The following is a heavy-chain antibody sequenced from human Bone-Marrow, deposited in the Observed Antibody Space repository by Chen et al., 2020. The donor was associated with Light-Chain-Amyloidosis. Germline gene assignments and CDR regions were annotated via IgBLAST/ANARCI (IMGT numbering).Heavy chain of an antibody. CDR3: ARRGDGYNFDY. CDR2: IYPDNYDS. J-gene: IGHJ4*02. D-gene: IGHD5-12*01. V-gene: IGHV5-51*01. CDR1: GYTFPNYW. Sequence: EVQLEQSGPEVKKPGESLKISCKGSGYTFPNYWIGWVRQMPGKGLEWMGVIYPDNYDSRYTPSVEGQVTIAADKSITTAYLQWRSLKASDTAMYYCARRGDGYNFDYWGQGTLVTVSS.